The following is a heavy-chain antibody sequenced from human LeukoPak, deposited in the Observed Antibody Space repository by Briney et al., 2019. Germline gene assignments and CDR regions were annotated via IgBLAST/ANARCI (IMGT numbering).Heavy chain of an antibody. V-gene: IGHV1-2*02. J-gene: IGHJ5*02. CDR1: GYTFTGHY. D-gene: IGHD3-10*01. Sequence: GASVKVSCKASGYTFTGHYMHWVRQAPGQGLEWMGWINPNSGGTNYAQKFQGRVTMTRDTSISTAYMELTRLTSDDTAVYYCARDSVYYGSFNWLDPWGQGSLVTVSS. CDR3: ARDSVYYGSFNWLDP. CDR2: INPNSGGT.